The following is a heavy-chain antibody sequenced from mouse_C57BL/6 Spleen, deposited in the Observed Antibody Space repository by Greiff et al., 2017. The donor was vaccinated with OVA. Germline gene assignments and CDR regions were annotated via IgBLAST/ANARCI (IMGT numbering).Heavy chain of an antibody. CDR1: GFTFSDYG. J-gene: IGHJ3*01. CDR3: AREDVEAWFAD. CDR2: ISSGSSTI. V-gene: IGHV5-17*01. Sequence: EVQLVEPGGGLVKPGGSLKLSCAASGFTFSDYGMHWVRQAPEKGLEWVAYISSGSSTIYYADTVKGRFTISRDNAKNTLFLQMTSLRSGDTAMYSCAREDVEAWFADWGKGTLVTVSA.